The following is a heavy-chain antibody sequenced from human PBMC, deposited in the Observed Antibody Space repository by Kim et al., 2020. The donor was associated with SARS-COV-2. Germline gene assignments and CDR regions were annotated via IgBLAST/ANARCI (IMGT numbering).Heavy chain of an antibody. CDR1: GGSITSSSYY. J-gene: IGHJ4*02. Sequence: SETLSLTCTLSGGSITSSSYYWSWMRQPAGKGLEWIGRIYTSGSTNYNPSLKSRVAISVDSSKNQFSLKLTSVTAADTGVYYCASSYYYDSGGSLDYWGQDTVVPVAS. V-gene: IGHV4-61*02. CDR3: ASSYYYDSGGSLDY. CDR2: IYTSGST. D-gene: IGHD3-22*01.